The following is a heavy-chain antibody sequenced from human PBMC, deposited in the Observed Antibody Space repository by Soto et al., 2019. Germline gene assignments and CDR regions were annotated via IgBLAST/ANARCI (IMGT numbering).Heavy chain of an antibody. CDR2: TYYRSKWYN. V-gene: IGHV6-1*01. J-gene: IGHJ4*02. D-gene: IGHD5-18*01. CDR1: GDSVSSNSAA. Sequence: KQSQTLSLTCAISGDSVSSNSAAWNWIRQSPSRGLEWLGRTYYRSKWYNDYAVSVKSRITINPDTSKNQFSLQLNSVTPEDTAVYYCARGIIVDTAMVYIDYWGQGTLVTVSS. CDR3: ARGIIVDTAMVYIDY.